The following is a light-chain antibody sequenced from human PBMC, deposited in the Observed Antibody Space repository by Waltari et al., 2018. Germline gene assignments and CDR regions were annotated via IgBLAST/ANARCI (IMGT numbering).Light chain of an antibody. CDR1: QSLVHSDGITH. Sequence: VVMSQSPLSMPDTLGREASISCKSSQSLVHSDGITHLTWCQQRPGQSPRRLMYKVFNRDSSVPETFSGSSACTDFTLKISRVEADDVGVYYCMQETHWPYTFGQGTKLDIK. CDR3: MQETHWPYT. J-gene: IGKJ2*01. V-gene: IGKV2-30*02. CDR2: KVF.